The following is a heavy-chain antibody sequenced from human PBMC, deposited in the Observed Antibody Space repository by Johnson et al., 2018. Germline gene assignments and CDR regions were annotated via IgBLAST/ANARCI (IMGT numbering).Heavy chain of an antibody. Sequence: EVQLVESGGGLVQPGRSLRLSCTASGFTFGDYAMSWFRQAPGKGLEWVANIKQDGSEKYYVDSVKGRFTISRDNAKNSLYLQMNSLRVEDTAGYYCASVRLDYGMDVWGQGATATVSS. D-gene: IGHD3-10*01. J-gene: IGHJ6*02. CDR1: GFTFGDYA. CDR2: IKQDGSEK. V-gene: IGHV3-7*01. CDR3: ASVRLDYGMDV.